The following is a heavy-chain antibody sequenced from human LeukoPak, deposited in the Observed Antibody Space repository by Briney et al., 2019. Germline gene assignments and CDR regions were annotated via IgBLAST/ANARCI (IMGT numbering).Heavy chain of an antibody. V-gene: IGHV3-30-3*01. CDR3: ARGYRNWNFDY. CDR1: GFTFSSYA. CDR2: ISYDGSNK. D-gene: IGHD1-1*01. J-gene: IGHJ4*02. Sequence: PGGSLRLSCAASGFTFSSYAMHWVRQAPGKGLEWVAVISYDGSNKYYADSVKGRFTISRDNSKNTLYLQMNSLRAEDTAVYYCARGYRNWNFDYWGQGTLVTVSS.